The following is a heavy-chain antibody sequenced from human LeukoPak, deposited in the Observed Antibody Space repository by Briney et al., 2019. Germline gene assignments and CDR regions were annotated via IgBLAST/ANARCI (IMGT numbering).Heavy chain of an antibody. V-gene: IGHV3-7*01. CDR2: IKQDGSEK. J-gene: IGHJ4*02. D-gene: IGHD4-17*01. Sequence: GGSLRLSCAASGFTFDDYGMSWVRQAPGKGLEWVANIKQDGSEKYYVDSVKGRFTISRDDAKNSLYLQMNSLRTEDTAVYYCARELDGAFDYWGQGTLVSVSS. CDR3: ARELDGAFDY. CDR1: GFTFDDYG.